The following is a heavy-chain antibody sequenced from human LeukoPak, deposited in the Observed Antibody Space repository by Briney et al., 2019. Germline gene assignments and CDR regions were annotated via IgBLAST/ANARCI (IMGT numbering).Heavy chain of an antibody. D-gene: IGHD1-26*01. CDR2: IIPILGIA. CDR1: GYTFTSYG. CDR3: AGDPPRGSYSEVGWN. J-gene: IGHJ4*02. V-gene: IGHV1-69*04. Sequence: GASVKVSCKASGYTFTSYGISWVRQAPGQGLEWMGRIIPILGIANYAQKFQGRVTITADKSTSTAYMELSSLRSEDTAVYYCAGDPPRGSYSEVGWNWGQGTLVTVSS.